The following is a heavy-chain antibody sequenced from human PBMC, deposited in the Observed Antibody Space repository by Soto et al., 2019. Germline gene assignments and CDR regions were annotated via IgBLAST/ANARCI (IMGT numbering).Heavy chain of an antibody. V-gene: IGHV1-3*01. Sequence: ASVKVSCKASGYTFTSYAMHWVRQAPGQRLEWMGWINAGNGNTKYSQKFQGRVTITRDTSASTAYMELSSLRSEDTAVYYCARVSEWLVRYYYGMDFWGQGTTVTVSS. CDR2: INAGNGNT. D-gene: IGHD6-19*01. CDR1: GYTFTSYA. CDR3: ARVSEWLVRYYYGMDF. J-gene: IGHJ6*02.